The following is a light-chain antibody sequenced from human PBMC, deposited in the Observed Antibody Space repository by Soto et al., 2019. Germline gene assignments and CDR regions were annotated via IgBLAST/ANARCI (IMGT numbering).Light chain of an antibody. V-gene: IGLV2-14*01. CDR3: SSSTASSTYV. CDR2: DVS. J-gene: IGLJ1*01. Sequence: QSALTQPASVSGAPGQSITISCTGTNSDVGGYNYVSWYQQYPGKAPKVMIYDVSNRPSGVSNRFSGSKSGNTASLTIFGLQAEDEADYYCSSSTASSTYVFGTGTQLTVL. CDR1: NSDVGGYNY.